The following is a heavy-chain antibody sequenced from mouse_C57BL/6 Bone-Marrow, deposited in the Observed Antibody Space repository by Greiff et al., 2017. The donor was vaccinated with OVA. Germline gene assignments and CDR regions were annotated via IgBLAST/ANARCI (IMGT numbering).Heavy chain of an antibody. V-gene: IGHV1-19*01. D-gene: IGHD3-2*02. CDR3: ARRRQLRLRFYAMDY. CDR1: GYTFTDYY. CDR2: INPYNGGT. J-gene: IGHJ4*01. Sequence: VQLQQSGPVLVKPGASVKMSCKASGYTFTDYYMNWVKQSHGKSLEWIGVINPYNGGTSYNQKFKGKATLTVDKSSSTAYMELNSLTSEDSAVYYCARRRQLRLRFYAMDYWGQGTSVTVSS.